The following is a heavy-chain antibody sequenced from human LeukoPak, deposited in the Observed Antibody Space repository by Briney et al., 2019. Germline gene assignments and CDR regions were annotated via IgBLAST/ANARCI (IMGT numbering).Heavy chain of an antibody. CDR2: IYYSGST. V-gene: IGHV4-59*01. CDR1: SGSISSYY. D-gene: IGHD1-26*01. Sequence: SETLSLTCIVSSGSISSYYCSWIRQPPGKGLEWIGYIYYSGSTNYNPSLKSRVTISVDTSKNQFSLKLSSVTAADTAVYYCAVRVGYYFDYWGQGTLVTVSS. CDR3: AVRVGYYFDY. J-gene: IGHJ4*02.